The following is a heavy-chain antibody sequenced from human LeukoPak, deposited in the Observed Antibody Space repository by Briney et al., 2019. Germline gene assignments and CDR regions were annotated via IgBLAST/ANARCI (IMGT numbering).Heavy chain of an antibody. CDR1: GCSFTSYW. Sequence: GEALQISCKGSGCSFTSYWIGWVRRMAGKGLEWRGIIYPGDSDTRYSPSFQGQVTISADKSISTSYLQWSSLKASDTAMYYCARQGSGYSPTYYYYMDVWGKGTTVTISS. CDR3: ARQGSGYSPTYYYYMDV. V-gene: IGHV5-51*01. CDR2: IYPGDSDT. J-gene: IGHJ6*03. D-gene: IGHD5-18*01.